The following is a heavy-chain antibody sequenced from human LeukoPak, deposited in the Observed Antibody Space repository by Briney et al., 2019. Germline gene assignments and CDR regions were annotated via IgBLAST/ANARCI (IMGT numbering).Heavy chain of an antibody. CDR3: AKANYDSSAYYWSD. J-gene: IGHJ4*02. D-gene: IGHD3-22*01. CDR2: IRGSGGST. CDR1: GFTFSSYA. Sequence: PGGSLRLSCAASGFTFSSYAMSWVRQAPGKGLEWVSAIRGSGGSTSYADSVKGRFTISRDNSENTLYLQINSLRAEDTAVYYCAKANYDSSAYYWSDWGRGTLVTVSS. V-gene: IGHV3-23*01.